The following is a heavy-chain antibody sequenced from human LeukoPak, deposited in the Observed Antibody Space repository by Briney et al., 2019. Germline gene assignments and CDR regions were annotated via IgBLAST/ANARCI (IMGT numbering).Heavy chain of an antibody. V-gene: IGHV3-33*01. CDR3: ASDWGMAPGDY. D-gene: IGHD2-8*01. CDR1: GFTFSSYG. J-gene: IGHJ4*02. CDR2: IWYDGSNK. Sequence: GGSLRLSCAASGFTFSSYGMHRVRQAPGKGLEWVAVIWYDGSNKYYADSVKGRFTISRDNSKNTLYLQMNSLRAEDTAVYYCASDWGMAPGDYWGQGTLVTVSS.